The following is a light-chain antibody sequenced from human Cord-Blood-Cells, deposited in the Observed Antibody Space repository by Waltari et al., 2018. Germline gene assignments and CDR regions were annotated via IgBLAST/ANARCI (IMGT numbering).Light chain of an antibody. J-gene: IGLJ2*01. CDR3: GTWDSSLSAGV. CDR1: SSNLGTNY. Sequence: QSVLTQPPSVSAAPGPKVTISCSGSSSNLGTNYVSWYQQLPGTAPKLLIYENNKRPSGIPDRFSGSKSGTSATLGITGLQTGDEADYYCGTWDSSLSAGVFGGGTKLTVL. V-gene: IGLV1-51*02. CDR2: ENN.